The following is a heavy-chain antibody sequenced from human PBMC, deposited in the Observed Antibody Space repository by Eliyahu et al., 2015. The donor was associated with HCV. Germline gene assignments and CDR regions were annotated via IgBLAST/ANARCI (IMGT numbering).Heavy chain of an antibody. CDR3: ARGPGTGHYFDY. V-gene: IGHV3-48*02. J-gene: IGHJ4*02. CDR2: ISTTGNII. Sequence: EVQLVESGGGSEQPGGSLRLSXAASXFSFSDXPINWVRQAPGKGPEGISYISTTGNIIYYADSVRGRFTISRDSARRSVFLEMNSLRDEDTAVYYCARGPGTGHYFDYWGQGTLVTVSS. CDR1: XFSFSDXP. D-gene: IGHD1-1*01.